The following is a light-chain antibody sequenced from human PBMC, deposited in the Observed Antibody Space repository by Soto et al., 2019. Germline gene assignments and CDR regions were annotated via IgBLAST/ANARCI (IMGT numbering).Light chain of an antibody. J-gene: IGLJ1*01. CDR1: SSDVGDYPY. Sequence: QSVLTQPASVSGSPGQSITISCTCTSSDVGDYPYVSWYQQHPGEVPKLIIYEVTNRPSGVTSRFSGSKYENTASLTISGLQAEDEADYYCSSYSATNTLVFGGGTKVTVL. CDR2: EVT. V-gene: IGLV2-14*01. CDR3: SSYSATNTLV.